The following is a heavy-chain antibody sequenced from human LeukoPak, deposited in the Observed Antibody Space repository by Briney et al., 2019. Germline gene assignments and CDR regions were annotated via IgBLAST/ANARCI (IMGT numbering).Heavy chain of an antibody. Sequence: SETLSLTCTVSGGSISSGYWSWIRQPPGKGLEWIGYIYYSGSTYYNPSLKSRVTISVDTSKNQFSLKLSSVTAADTAVYYCASITMVRGIILGDFDAFDIWGQGTMVTVSS. J-gene: IGHJ3*02. CDR1: GGSISSGY. D-gene: IGHD3-10*01. V-gene: IGHV4-59*04. CDR3: ASITMVRGIILGDFDAFDI. CDR2: IYYSGST.